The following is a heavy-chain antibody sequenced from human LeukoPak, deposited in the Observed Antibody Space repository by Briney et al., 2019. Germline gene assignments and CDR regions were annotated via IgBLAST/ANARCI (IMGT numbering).Heavy chain of an antibody. CDR1: GGSISSYY. D-gene: IGHD3-3*01. J-gene: IGHJ5*02. CDR3: ARRPKFLEWLFPGWFDP. V-gene: IGHV4-59*12. CDR2: IYYSGST. Sequence: SETLSLTCTVSGGSISSYYWSWIRQPPGKGLEWIGYIYYSGSTNYNPSLKSRVTISVDTSKNQFSLKLSSVTAADTAVYYCARRPKFLEWLFPGWFDPWGQGTLVTVSS.